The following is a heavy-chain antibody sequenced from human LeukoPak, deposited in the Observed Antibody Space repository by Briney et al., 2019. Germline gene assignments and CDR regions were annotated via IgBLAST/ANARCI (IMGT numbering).Heavy chain of an antibody. D-gene: IGHD3-16*02. CDR2: ISAYTGNK. CDR3: ATARVRLGELSLPEVRDD. CDR1: GGTFSSYT. V-gene: IGHV1-18*01. Sequence: ASVKVSCKASGGTFSSYTINWVRQAPGQGLEWMGWISAYTGNKNYAQKFQDRVTLTTDTSTDTAYMELRSLSSEDTAVYYCATARVRLGELSLPEVRDDWGQGTLISVSS. J-gene: IGHJ4*02.